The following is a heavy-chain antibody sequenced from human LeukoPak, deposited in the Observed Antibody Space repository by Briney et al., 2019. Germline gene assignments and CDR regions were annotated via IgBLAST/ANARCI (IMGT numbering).Heavy chain of an antibody. CDR2: IIPIFGTA. J-gene: IGHJ4*02. CDR1: GGTFISYA. CDR3: ARALGYSYGYSWYFDY. D-gene: IGHD5-18*01. Sequence: SVKVSCKASGGTFISYAISWVRQAPGQGLEWMGGIIPIFGTANYARKFQGRVTITTDESTSTAYMELSSLRSEDTAVYYCARALGYSYGYSWYFDYWGQGTLVTVSS. V-gene: IGHV1-69*05.